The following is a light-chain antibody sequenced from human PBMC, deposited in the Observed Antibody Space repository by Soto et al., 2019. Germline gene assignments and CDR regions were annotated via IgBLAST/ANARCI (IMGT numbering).Light chain of an antibody. CDR3: QQDNNWPPYS. Sequence: VITQSPATLSVSPGDTATLSCRASQSVGSNFAWFQQKPGQAPRLLIYGASTRVTGITAKFSGSGTGTDCTLTISGLESEDFAVYYCQQDNNWPPYSFGQGTKLEIK. CDR2: GAS. CDR1: QSVGSN. J-gene: IGKJ2*01. V-gene: IGKV3-15*01.